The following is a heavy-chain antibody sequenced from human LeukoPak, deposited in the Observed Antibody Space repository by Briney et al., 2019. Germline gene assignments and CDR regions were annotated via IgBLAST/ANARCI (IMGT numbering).Heavy chain of an antibody. D-gene: IGHD3-9*01. V-gene: IGHV1-46*01. Sequence: ASVKVSCKASGYTFTSYYMHWVRQAPGQGLEWMGIINPSGGSTSYAQKFQGRVTMTRDTSTSTVYMELSSLRSEDTAVYYCAREYCDILTGYYGFDYWGQGTLVTVSS. CDR3: AREYCDILTGYYGFDY. CDR2: INPSGGST. J-gene: IGHJ4*02. CDR1: GYTFTSYY.